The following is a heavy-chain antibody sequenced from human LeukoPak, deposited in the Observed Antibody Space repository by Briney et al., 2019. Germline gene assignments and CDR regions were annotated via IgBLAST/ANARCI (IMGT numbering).Heavy chain of an antibody. V-gene: IGHV3-48*03. Sequence: GGSLRLSCAASGFTFSSYEMNWVRQAPGKGLEWVSYISSSGSTIYYADSVKGRFTISRDNAKNSLYLQMNSLRAEDTAVYYCASSGRYCSGGNCADFDYWGQGTLVTVAS. J-gene: IGHJ4*02. CDR1: GFTFSSYE. D-gene: IGHD2-15*01. CDR2: ISSSGSTI. CDR3: ASSGRYCSGGNCADFDY.